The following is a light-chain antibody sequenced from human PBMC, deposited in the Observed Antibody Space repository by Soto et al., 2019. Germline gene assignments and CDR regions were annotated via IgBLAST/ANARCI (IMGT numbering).Light chain of an antibody. CDR2: EVT. CDR1: SSDGGNYNR. J-gene: IGLJ2*01. CDR3: SSYTSSNTLL. V-gene: IGLV2-18*02. Sequence: QSVLTQPPSVSGSPGQSVTISCTGTSSDGGNYNRVSWYQQPPGTAPKLMIYEVTNRPSGVPDRFSGSKSGNTASLSISGLQAEDEADYYCSSYTSSNTLLFGGGTQLTVL.